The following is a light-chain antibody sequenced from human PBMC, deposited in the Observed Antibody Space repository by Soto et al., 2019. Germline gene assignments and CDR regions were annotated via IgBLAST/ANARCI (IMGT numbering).Light chain of an antibody. CDR1: SSDVGSYNL. CDR2: EGS. Sequence: QSVLTQPASVSGSPGQSITISCTGTSSDVGSYNLVSWYQQHPGKAPKLMIYEGSKWPSGVSNRFSGSKSGNTASLTISGLQAEDEADYYCCSYAGSGVVFGGGTKLTVL. CDR3: CSYAGSGVV. V-gene: IGLV2-23*01. J-gene: IGLJ2*01.